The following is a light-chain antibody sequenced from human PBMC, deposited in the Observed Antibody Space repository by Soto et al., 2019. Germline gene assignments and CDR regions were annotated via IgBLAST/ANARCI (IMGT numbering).Light chain of an antibody. CDR1: QSISSW. V-gene: IGKV1-5*03. Sequence: DIQMTQSPSTLSASVGDRVTITCRASQSISSWLAWYQQKPGKVPKLLICKASSLESGVPSRFSGSGSGTEFTLTISSLQPDDFATYYCQQYNSYLTFGGGTKVEIK. CDR2: KAS. J-gene: IGKJ4*01. CDR3: QQYNSYLT.